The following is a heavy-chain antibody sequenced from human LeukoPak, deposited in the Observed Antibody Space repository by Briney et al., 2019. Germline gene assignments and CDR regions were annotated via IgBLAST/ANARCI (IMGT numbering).Heavy chain of an antibody. V-gene: IGHV3-30*14. CDR2: ISYDGSKK. Sequence: PGGSLRLSCAASGFTFSSYAMHWVRQAPGKGLEWVTIISYDGSKKYYADSVKGRFTISRDNSKNTLYLQMNSLRAEDTAVYYCVRGRAPKGYFQHWGQGTLVTVSS. D-gene: IGHD2-15*01. CDR3: VRGRAPKGYFQH. J-gene: IGHJ1*01. CDR1: GFTFSSYA.